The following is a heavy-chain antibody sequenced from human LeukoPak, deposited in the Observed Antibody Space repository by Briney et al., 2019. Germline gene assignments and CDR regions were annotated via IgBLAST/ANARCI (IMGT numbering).Heavy chain of an antibody. CDR1: GGSFSGYY. V-gene: IGHV4-34*01. CDR2: INHSGST. J-gene: IGHJ4*02. D-gene: IGHD6-19*01. Sequence: SETLSLTCAVYGGSFSGYYWSWLRQPPGKGLEGIGEINHSGSTNYNPSLKSRVTISVDTSKNQFSLKLSSVTAADTPVYYCARGKWLPGRPLHYWGQGTLVTVSS. CDR3: ARGKWLPGRPLHY.